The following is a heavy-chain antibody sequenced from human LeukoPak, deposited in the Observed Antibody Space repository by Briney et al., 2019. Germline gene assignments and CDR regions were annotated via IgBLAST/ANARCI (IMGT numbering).Heavy chain of an antibody. J-gene: IGHJ4*02. D-gene: IGHD3-10*01. CDR1: GFTFSDYY. V-gene: IGHV3-11*01. Sequence: GGSLRLSCAASGFTFSDYYMSWIRQAPGKGLEWVSYISSSGSGTHYADSVKGRFTISRDNAKNSLYLQMNSLRADDTAMYYCARRGVSLAFDYWGQGTLVTVSS. CDR2: ISSSGSGT. CDR3: ARRGVSLAFDY.